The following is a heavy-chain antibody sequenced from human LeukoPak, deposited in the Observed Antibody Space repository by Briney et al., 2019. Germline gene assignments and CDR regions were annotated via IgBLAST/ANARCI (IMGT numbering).Heavy chain of an antibody. Sequence: GASVKVSCKASVYTFTCYGIGGVRQAPGQGLERMGWINPNSGGTNYAQKFQGRVTMTRETSISTAYMELSRLRSDDSAVYYCARDLMGYYYGSGRYSVVGYWGQGTLVTVSS. J-gene: IGHJ4*02. D-gene: IGHD3-10*01. CDR1: VYTFTCYG. V-gene: IGHV1-2*02. CDR2: INPNSGGT. CDR3: ARDLMGYYYGSGRYSVVGY.